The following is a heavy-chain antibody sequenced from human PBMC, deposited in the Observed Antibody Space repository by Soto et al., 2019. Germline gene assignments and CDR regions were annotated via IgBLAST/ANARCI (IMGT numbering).Heavy chain of an antibody. J-gene: IGHJ3*02. CDR1: GGSFSGYY. CDR2: SNLSGSN. Sequence: QVQLQQWGSGLLKPSETLSLTCAVYGGSFSGYYWSWIRQPQGKGLEWIGESNLSGSNNYNPTQMRRVTISVDTSKTQFTLKLSSVTAADTAVYYCARSWYDAFDIWGQGKMGTDSS. D-gene: IGHD2-15*01. CDR3: ARSWYDAFDI. V-gene: IGHV4-34*01.